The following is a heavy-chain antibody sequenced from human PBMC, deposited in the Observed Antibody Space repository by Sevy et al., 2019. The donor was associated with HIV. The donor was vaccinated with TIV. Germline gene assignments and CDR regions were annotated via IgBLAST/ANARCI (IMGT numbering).Heavy chain of an antibody. CDR2: IYPGDSDT. CDR3: ARLHYYGSGSYYNGDLGFDY. V-gene: IGHV5-51*01. CDR1: GYSFTSYW. D-gene: IGHD3-10*01. J-gene: IGHJ4*02. Sequence: GESLKISCKGSGYSFTSYWIGWVRQMPGKGLEWMGIIYPGDSDTRYSQSFQGQVTISADKSISTAYLQWSSLKASDTAMYYCARLHYYGSGSYYNGDLGFDYWGQGTLVTVSS.